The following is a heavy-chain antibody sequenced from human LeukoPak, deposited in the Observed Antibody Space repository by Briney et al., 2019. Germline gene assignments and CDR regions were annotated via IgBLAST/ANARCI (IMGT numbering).Heavy chain of an antibody. CDR3: TTDLRYYSSGYQP. CDR1: GFPLSKAW. J-gene: IGHJ5*02. D-gene: IGHD3-22*01. Sequence: GGSLRLFCGASGFPLSKAWMLWLRDAREKGVEWVGCIKSKTDGGNKNYAASVKGRFTISRNDSKNTLYLQMNSLRTEDTAVYYCTTDLRYYSSGYQPWGQGTLVTVSS. CDR2: IKSKTDGGNK. V-gene: IGHV3-15*01.